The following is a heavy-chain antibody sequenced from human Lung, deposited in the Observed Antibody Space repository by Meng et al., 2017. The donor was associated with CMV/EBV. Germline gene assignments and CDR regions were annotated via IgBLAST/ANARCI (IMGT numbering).Heavy chain of an antibody. CDR1: GFTFSDYW. Sequence: GGSXRLXCTASGFTFSDYWRHWVRQTPGKGLLWVSRIKGDGSHTIYGDFVKGRFTISRDNAKNTLLPQMNTTRVEDTAVYYCVRDGHSWNFEYWGQGSLVTVSS. CDR3: VRDGHSWNFEY. CDR2: IKGDGSHT. D-gene: IGHD6-13*01. J-gene: IGHJ4*02. V-gene: IGHV3-74*01.